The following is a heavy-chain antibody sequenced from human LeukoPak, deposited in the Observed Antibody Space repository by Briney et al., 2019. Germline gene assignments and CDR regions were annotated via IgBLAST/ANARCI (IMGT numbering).Heavy chain of an antibody. J-gene: IGHJ3*02. D-gene: IGHD1-20*01. V-gene: IGHV1-18*01. Sequence: ASVKVSCKASGYTFTSYGISWVRQAHGQGLEWMGWISAYNGNTNYAQKLRGRVTMTTDTSTSTAYMELRSLRSDDTAVYYCARQPRYLDAFDIWGQGTMVTVSS. CDR3: ARQPRYLDAFDI. CDR2: ISAYNGNT. CDR1: GYTFTSYG.